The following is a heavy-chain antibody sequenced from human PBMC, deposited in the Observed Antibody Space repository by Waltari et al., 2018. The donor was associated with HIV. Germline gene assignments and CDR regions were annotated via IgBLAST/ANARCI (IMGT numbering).Heavy chain of an antibody. Sequence: QVQLVESGGGLVKPGGSLRLSCAASGFTFSDYYMSWIRQAPGQGLEWVSYISSSGSTIYYASYVKGRFTISRDNATNSLYLQMSSLGAEDTAVYYCATGGGQFRFGVAKRTYGMDVWGQGTTVTVSS. D-gene: IGHD3-10*01. J-gene: IGHJ6*02. CDR3: ATGGGQFRFGVAKRTYGMDV. CDR2: ISSSGSTI. V-gene: IGHV3-11*01. CDR1: GFTFSDYY.